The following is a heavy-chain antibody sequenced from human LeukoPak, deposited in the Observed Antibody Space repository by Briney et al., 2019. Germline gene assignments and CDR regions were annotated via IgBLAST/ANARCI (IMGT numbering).Heavy chain of an antibody. J-gene: IGHJ4*02. Sequence: PGGSLRLSCATSGFTFRSYSMNWVRQAPGKGLEWVSSISSSGSYIYYADSVRGRFTISRDSAKNSLYLQMNSLRAEDTALYYCARDRSTNSYAEYFFDYWGQGTLVTVSS. D-gene: IGHD3-16*01. CDR1: GFTFRSYS. V-gene: IGHV3-21*01. CDR2: ISSSGSYI. CDR3: ARDRSTNSYAEYFFDY.